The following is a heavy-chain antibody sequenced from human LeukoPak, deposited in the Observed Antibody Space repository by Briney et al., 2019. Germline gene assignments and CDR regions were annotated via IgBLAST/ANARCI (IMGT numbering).Heavy chain of an antibody. CDR1: GFTFSSYA. D-gene: IGHD6-13*01. CDR2: ISGSGGST. V-gene: IGHV3-23*01. J-gene: IGHJ4*02. Sequence: PGGSLRLSCAASGFTFSSYAMSWVRQAPGKGLEWISAISGSGGSTYYADSVKGRFTISRDNSKNTLYLQMNSLRAEDTAVYYCAKGTQLVPNYFDYWGQGTLVTVSS. CDR3: AKGTQLVPNYFDY.